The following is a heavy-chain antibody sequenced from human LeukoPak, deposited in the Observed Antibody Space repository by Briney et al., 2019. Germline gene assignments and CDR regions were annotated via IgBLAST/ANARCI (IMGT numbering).Heavy chain of an antibody. D-gene: IGHD3-16*02. CDR1: GGSISSYY. CDR2: IYTSGST. J-gene: IGHJ4*02. Sequence: SETLSLTCTVSGGSISSYYWSWIRQPAGKGLEWIGRIYTSGSTNYNPSLKSRVTMSVDTSKNQFSLKLSSVTAADTAVYYCARVATGYTHYDYVWGSYRYDWGVLYFDYRGQGTLVTVSS. CDR3: ARVATGYTHYDYVWGSYRYDWGVLYFDY. V-gene: IGHV4-4*07.